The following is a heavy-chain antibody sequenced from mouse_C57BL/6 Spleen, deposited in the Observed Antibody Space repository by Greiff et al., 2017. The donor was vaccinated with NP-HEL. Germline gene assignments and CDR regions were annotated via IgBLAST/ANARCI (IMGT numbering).Heavy chain of an antibody. CDR2: IHPNSGST. J-gene: IGHJ2*01. CDR3: ARSYGGYYIYCDY. Sequence: VKLMESGAELVKPGASVKLSCKASGYTFTSYWMHWVKQRPGQGLEWIGMIHPNSGSTNYNEKFKSKATLTVDKSSSTAYMQLSSLTSEDSAVYYCARSYGGYYIYCDYWGQGTTLTVSS. D-gene: IGHD2-3*01. V-gene: IGHV1-64*01. CDR1: GYTFTSYW.